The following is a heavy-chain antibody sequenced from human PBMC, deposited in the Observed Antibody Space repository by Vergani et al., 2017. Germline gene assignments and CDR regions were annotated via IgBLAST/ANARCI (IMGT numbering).Heavy chain of an antibody. D-gene: IGHD3-3*01. J-gene: IGHJ3*02. Sequence: EVQLVQSGAEVKKPGESLTISCKGSGYSFTSYWIGWVRQMPGKGLEWMGIIYPGDSDTRYSPSFQGQVTISADKSISTAYLQWSSLKASDTAMYYCARMSFWSGPMAGDGEDAFDIWGQGTMVTVSS. V-gene: IGHV5-51*01. CDR2: IYPGDSDT. CDR1: GYSFTSYW. CDR3: ARMSFWSGPMAGDGEDAFDI.